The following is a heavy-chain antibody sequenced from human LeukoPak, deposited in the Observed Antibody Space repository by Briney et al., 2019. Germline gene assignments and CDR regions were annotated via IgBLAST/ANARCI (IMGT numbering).Heavy chain of an antibody. CDR2: IYASGST. Sequence: SETLSLTCTVSGGSISSYYWSWIRQPAGKGLEWIGRIYASGSTNYNPSLKSRVTMSLDTSKKQFSLKLSSVTAADTAVYYCARGDGYNYADYFDYWGQGTLVTVSS. J-gene: IGHJ4*02. CDR1: GGSISSYY. D-gene: IGHD5-24*01. CDR3: ARGDGYNYADYFDY. V-gene: IGHV4-4*07.